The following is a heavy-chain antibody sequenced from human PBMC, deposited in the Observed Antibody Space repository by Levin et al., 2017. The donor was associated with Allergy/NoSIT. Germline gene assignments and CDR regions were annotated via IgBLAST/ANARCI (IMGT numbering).Heavy chain of an antibody. Sequence: PGGSLRLSCAASGFTFSSYAMHWVRQAPGKGLEWVAVISYDGSNKYYADSVKGRFTISRDNSKNTLYLQMNSLRAEDTAVYYCARGHIVATINDYYYYYGMDVWGQGTTVTVSS. D-gene: IGHD5-12*01. CDR2: ISYDGSNK. CDR1: GFTFSSYA. J-gene: IGHJ6*02. CDR3: ARGHIVATINDYYYYYGMDV. V-gene: IGHV3-30-3*01.